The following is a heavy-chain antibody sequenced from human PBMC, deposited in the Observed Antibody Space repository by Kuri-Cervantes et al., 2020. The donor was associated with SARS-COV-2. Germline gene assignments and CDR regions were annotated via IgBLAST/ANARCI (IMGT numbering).Heavy chain of an antibody. CDR3: ARVVGDTAMGYGMDV. D-gene: IGHD5-18*01. Sequence: ESLKISCTVSGGSISSSSYYWGWIRQPPGKGLEWIGSIYYSGSTYYKPSLKSRVTISVDTSKNQFSLKLSSVTAADTAVYYCARVVGDTAMGYGMDVWGQGTTVTVSS. J-gene: IGHJ6*02. V-gene: IGHV4-39*01. CDR2: IYYSGST. CDR1: GGSISSSSYY.